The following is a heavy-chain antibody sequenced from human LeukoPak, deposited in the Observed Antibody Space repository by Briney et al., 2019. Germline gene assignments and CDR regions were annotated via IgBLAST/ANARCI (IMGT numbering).Heavy chain of an antibody. CDR1: GFTFSSYW. J-gene: IGHJ5*02. Sequence: GGSLRLSCAASGFTFSSYWMIWVCQAPGKGLEWVSYISSSGSTIYYADSVKGRFTISRDNAKNSLYLQMNSLRAEDTAVYYCARDDGSGSPAPWGQGTLVTVSS. CDR3: ARDDGSGSPAP. CDR2: ISSSGSTI. V-gene: IGHV3-48*04. D-gene: IGHD3-10*01.